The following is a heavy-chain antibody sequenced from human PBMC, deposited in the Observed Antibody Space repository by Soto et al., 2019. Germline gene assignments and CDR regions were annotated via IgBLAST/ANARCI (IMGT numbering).Heavy chain of an antibody. Sequence: ASVKVSCKASGYTFTSYDINWVRQATGQGLEWMGWMNPNSGNTGYAQKFQGRVTMTRNTSISTAYMELSSLRSEDTAVYYCARAMITFGGVISKIDAFDIWGQGTMVTVSS. CDR2: MNPNSGNT. CDR3: ARAMITFGGVISKIDAFDI. D-gene: IGHD3-16*02. CDR1: GYTFTSYD. J-gene: IGHJ3*02. V-gene: IGHV1-8*01.